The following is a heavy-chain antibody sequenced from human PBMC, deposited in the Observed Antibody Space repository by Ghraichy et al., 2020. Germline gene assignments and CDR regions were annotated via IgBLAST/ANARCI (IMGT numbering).Heavy chain of an antibody. D-gene: IGHD6-6*01. J-gene: IGHJ4*02. CDR3: ARARQLDY. V-gene: IGHV3-48*04. CDR1: EFTFSNYN. CDR2: IGSSSGTI. Sequence: GGSLRLSCAASEFTFSNYNMNWVRQAPGKGLEWVSYIGSSSGTIYYADSVKGRFTISRDNAKNSLYLQMNSLRAEDTAVYYCARARQLDYWGQGTLVTVSS.